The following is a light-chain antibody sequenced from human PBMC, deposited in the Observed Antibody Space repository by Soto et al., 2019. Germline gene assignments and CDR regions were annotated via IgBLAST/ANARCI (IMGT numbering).Light chain of an antibody. J-gene: IGLJ1*01. CDR2: DVS. CDR3: CSYAGSYTFP. V-gene: IGLV2-11*01. CDR1: RSDVGGYNY. Sequence: QSALTQPRSVSGSPGQSVTISCTGTRSDVGGYNYVSWYQQHPGKAPKLMIYDVSKRPSGVPDRFSGSKSGNTASLTISGLQAEDEADYYCCSYAGSYTFPFGTGTKLTVL.